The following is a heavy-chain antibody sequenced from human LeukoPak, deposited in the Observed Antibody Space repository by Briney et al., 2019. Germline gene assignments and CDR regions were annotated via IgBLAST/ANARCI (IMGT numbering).Heavy chain of an antibody. J-gene: IGHJ3*02. CDR3: ARASQGAFDI. V-gene: IGHV4-4*07. CDR2: VSTSGYT. CDR1: GGTISGYY. Sequence: KPSETLSLTCTVSGGTISGYYWSWIRQPAGKGPEWIGRVSTSGYTNYNPSLKSRVTMSVDTSENQFSLWLTSVTAADTAVYYCARASQGAFDIWGQGTMVTVSS.